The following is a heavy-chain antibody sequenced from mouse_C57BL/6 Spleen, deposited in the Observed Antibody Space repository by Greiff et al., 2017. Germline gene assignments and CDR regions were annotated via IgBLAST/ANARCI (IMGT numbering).Heavy chain of an antibody. CDR2: IYPSDSET. V-gene: IGHV1-61*01. CDR3: ARGKIEGLDY. Sequence: QVQLQQPGAELVRPGSSVKLSCKASGYTFTSYWMDWVKQRPGQGLEWIGNIYPSDSETHYNQKFKDKATLTVDKSSSTAYMQLSSLTSEDSAVYYCARGKIEGLDYWGQGTLVTVSA. J-gene: IGHJ3*01. CDR1: GYTFTSYW.